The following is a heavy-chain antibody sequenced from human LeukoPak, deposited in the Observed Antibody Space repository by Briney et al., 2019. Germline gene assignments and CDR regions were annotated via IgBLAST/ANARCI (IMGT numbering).Heavy chain of an antibody. J-gene: IGHJ4*02. Sequence: SQTLSLTCTVSGGSISSGSYYWSWIRQPAGKGLEWIGCIYTSGSTNYNPSLKSRVTISVDTSKNQFSLKLSSVTAADTAVYYCARVASTYYYDSSGYYYDPLFDYWGQGTLVTVSS. CDR1: GGSISSGSYY. CDR2: IYTSGST. D-gene: IGHD3-22*01. CDR3: ARVASTYYYDSSGYYYDPLFDY. V-gene: IGHV4-61*02.